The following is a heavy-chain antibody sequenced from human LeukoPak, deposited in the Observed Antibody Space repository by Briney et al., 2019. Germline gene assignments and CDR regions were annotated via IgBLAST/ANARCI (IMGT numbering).Heavy chain of an antibody. CDR2: IYSGGST. Sequence: GGSLRLSCAASGFTVSSNYMSWVRQAPGKGLEWVSVIYSGGSTYYADSVKGRFTISRDNSKNTLYLQMNSLRAEDTAVYYCAKVAVAHWYFDLWGRGTLVTVSS. V-gene: IGHV3-53*05. CDR1: GFTVSSNY. J-gene: IGHJ2*01. CDR3: AKVAVAHWYFDL. D-gene: IGHD4-23*01.